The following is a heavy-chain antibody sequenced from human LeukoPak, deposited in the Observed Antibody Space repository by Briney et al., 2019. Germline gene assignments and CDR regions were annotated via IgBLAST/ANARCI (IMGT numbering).Heavy chain of an antibody. Sequence: GGSLRLSCAASGFTFSSYGMHWVRPAPGKGLEWVAVIWYDGSNKYYADSVKGRFTISRDNSKNTLYLQMNSLRAEDTAVYYCARDSVYFFDYWGQGTLVTVSS. V-gene: IGHV3-33*01. CDR2: IWYDGSNK. CDR1: GFTFSSYG. D-gene: IGHD3-10*01. CDR3: ARDSVYFFDY. J-gene: IGHJ4*02.